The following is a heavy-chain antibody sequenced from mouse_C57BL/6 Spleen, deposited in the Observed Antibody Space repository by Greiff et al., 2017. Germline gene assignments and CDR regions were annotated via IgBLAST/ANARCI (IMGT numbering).Heavy chain of an antibody. V-gene: IGHV8-12*01. Sequence: QVTLKECGPGILQSSQTLSLTCSFSGFSLSTSGMGVSWIRQPSGKGLEWLAHIYWDDDKRYNPSLKSRLTISKDTSRNQVFLKITSVDTADTATYYCARRAEGLWGFAYWGQGTLVTVSA. D-gene: IGHD1-1*02. J-gene: IGHJ3*01. CDR1: GFSLSTSGMG. CDR2: IYWDDDK. CDR3: ARRAEGLWGFAY.